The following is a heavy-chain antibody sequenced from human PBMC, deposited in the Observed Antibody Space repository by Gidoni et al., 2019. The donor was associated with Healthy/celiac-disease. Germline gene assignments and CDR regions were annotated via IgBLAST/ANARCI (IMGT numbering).Heavy chain of an antibody. CDR3: ARDLSDCAYGNWFDP. Sequence: EVPLVESGGGLVQPGGSLRLSCAASGFTFSSYWMSWVRQAPGKGLEWVANIKQDGSEKSYVDTVKGRFTISRDNAKNPLYRKMNSLRAEDTAVYYCARDLSDCAYGNWFDPWGQGTLVTVSS. CDR2: IKQDGSEK. CDR1: GFTFSSYW. J-gene: IGHJ5*02. V-gene: IGHV3-7*03. D-gene: IGHD2-21*02.